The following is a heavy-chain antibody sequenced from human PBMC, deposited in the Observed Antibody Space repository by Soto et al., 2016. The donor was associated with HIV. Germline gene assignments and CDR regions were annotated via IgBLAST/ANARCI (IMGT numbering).Heavy chain of an antibody. CDR3: TTDFIEMATMRGGY. CDR1: GFTFSNAW. D-gene: IGHD5-12*01. CDR2: IKSKADGGTT. J-gene: IGHJ4*02. Sequence: EVQLVESGGGLVKPGGSLRLSCAASGFTFSNAWMSWVRQAPGKGLEWVGRIKSKADGGTTDYAAPVKGRFTISRDDSKNTLYLQMNSLKTEDTAVYYCTTDFIEMATMRGGYWGQGTLVTVSS. V-gene: IGHV3-15*01.